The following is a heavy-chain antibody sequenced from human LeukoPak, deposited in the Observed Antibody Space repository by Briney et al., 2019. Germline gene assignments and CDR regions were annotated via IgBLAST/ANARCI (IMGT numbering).Heavy chain of an antibody. V-gene: IGHV5-51*01. CDR1: GYSFTSYW. J-gene: IGHJ4*02. CDR2: IYPCDSDT. D-gene: IGHD1-1*01. Sequence: NLGESLKISCKGSGYSFTSYWIGWVREMPRKGLEWMGIIYPCDSDTRYSPSFQGQVPISADQSISTAYLQWGSLNTSDTAVYYCARYTDHYYFDYWGQGTLVTVSS. CDR3: ARYTDHYYFDY.